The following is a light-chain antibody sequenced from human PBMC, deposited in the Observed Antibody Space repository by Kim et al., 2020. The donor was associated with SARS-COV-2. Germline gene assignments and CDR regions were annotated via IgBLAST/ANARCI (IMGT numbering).Light chain of an antibody. CDR2: GAS. J-gene: IGKJ1*01. Sequence: DIQMTQSPSSVSASVGDRVTITCRASQDINTRLAWYQQRPGMVPKLLIDGASSLQSGVPSRFSGSGSGTDFTLTIWSLQPEDFATYYCQQANNFPLTFGQGTKVDIK. CDR3: QQANNFPLT. CDR1: QDINTR. V-gene: IGKV1-12*01.